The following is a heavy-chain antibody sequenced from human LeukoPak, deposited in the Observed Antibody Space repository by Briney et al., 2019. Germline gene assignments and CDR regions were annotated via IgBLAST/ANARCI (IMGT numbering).Heavy chain of an antibody. CDR3: ARATDGSITGTTGRNNWFDP. J-gene: IGHJ5*02. D-gene: IGHD1-7*01. CDR2: ITHSGST. CDR1: GGSFSGYY. V-gene: IGHV4-34*01. Sequence: PSETLSLTCAVYGGSFSGYYWTWIRQPPGKGLEWIGEITHSGSTNYNPSLKSRVTISVDTSKNQFSLKLSSVTAADTAVYYCARATDGSITGTTGRNNWFDPCGQGTLVTVSP.